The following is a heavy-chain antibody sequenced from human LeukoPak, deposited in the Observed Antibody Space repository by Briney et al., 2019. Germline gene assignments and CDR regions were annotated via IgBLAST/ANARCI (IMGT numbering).Heavy chain of an antibody. V-gene: IGHV6-1*01. Sequence: SQTLSLTCAISGDSVSSNSAAWNWIRQCPSRDLEWLGRTYCRSKWYNDYAVSVKSPKTINPDTSKNQFSLQLNSVTPEDTAVYYCARDLHSYGSGSYFDYWGQGALVTVSS. CDR1: GDSVSSNSAA. J-gene: IGHJ4*02. CDR3: ARDLHSYGSGSYFDY. D-gene: IGHD3-10*01. CDR2: TYCRSKWYN.